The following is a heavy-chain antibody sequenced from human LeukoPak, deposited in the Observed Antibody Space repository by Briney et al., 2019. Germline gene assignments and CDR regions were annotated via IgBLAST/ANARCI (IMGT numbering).Heavy chain of an antibody. Sequence: PSETLSLTCAVYGGSFSGYYWSWIRQPPGKGLEWIGEINHSGSTNYNPSLKSRVSISVDTSKNQFSLKLSSVTAADTAVYYCARGGRRGYSYGYANFDYWGQGTLVTVSS. CDR2: INHSGST. J-gene: IGHJ4*02. CDR1: GGSFSGYY. CDR3: ARGGRRGYSYGYANFDY. V-gene: IGHV4-34*01. D-gene: IGHD5-18*01.